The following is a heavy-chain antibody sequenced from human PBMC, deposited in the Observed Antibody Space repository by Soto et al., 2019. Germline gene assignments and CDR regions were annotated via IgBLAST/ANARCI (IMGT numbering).Heavy chain of an antibody. Sequence: LRLSCAASGFTFSSYGMRWVRQAPGKVLEWVAVIWYDGSNKYYADSVKGRFTISRDNSKNTLYLQMNSLRAEDTAVYYCARVATYSNTAYYYYGMDVWGQGTTVTV. J-gene: IGHJ6*02. CDR1: GFTFSSYG. D-gene: IGHD4-4*01. V-gene: IGHV3-33*01. CDR2: IWYDGSNK. CDR3: ARVATYSNTAYYYYGMDV.